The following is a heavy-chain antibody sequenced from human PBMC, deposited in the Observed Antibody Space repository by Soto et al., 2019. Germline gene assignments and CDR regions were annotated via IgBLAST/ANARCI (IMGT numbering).Heavy chain of an antibody. CDR2: ISAYNGNT. CDR3: ARDSASDIVVVPADPDFDY. J-gene: IGHJ4*02. D-gene: IGHD2-2*01. V-gene: IGHV1-18*01. CDR1: GYTFTSYG. Sequence: QVQLVQSGAEVKKPGASVKVSCKASGYTFTSYGISWVRQAPGQGLEWMGWISAYNGNTNYAQKLQGRVTMTTDTSTSTAYMELRSLRSDDTAVYYCARDSASDIVVVPADPDFDYSGQGTLVTVSS.